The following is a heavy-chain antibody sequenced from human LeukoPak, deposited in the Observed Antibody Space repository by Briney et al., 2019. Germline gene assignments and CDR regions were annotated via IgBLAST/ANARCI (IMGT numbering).Heavy chain of an antibody. CDR2: ISYDGSNK. V-gene: IGHV3-30*04. CDR3: ARDFMITFGGVIVPTAGDY. D-gene: IGHD3-16*02. J-gene: IGHJ4*02. Sequence: GGSLRLSCAASGFTFSSYAMHWVRQAPGKGLEWVAVISYDGSNKYYADSVKGRFTISRDNSKNTLYLQMNSLRAEDTAVYYCARDFMITFGGVIVPTAGDYWGQGTLVTVSS. CDR1: GFTFSSYA.